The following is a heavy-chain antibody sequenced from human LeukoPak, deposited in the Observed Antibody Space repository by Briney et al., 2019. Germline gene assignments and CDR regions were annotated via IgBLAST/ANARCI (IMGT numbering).Heavy chain of an antibody. CDR3: ARPDYGEYDAFDI. V-gene: IGHV1-18*01. J-gene: IGHJ3*02. CDR1: GYSFTTYA. Sequence: ASVKVSCKASGYSFTTYAISWVRQAPGQGLEWMGWISAYNGNTNYAQKLQGRVTMTTDTSTSTAYMELRSLRSDDTAVYYCARPDYGEYDAFDIWGQGTMVTVSS. CDR2: ISAYNGNT. D-gene: IGHD4-17*01.